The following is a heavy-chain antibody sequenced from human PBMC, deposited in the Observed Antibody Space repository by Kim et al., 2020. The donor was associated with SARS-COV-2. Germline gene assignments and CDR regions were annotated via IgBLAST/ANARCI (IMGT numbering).Heavy chain of an antibody. CDR1: GFIFSTYT. V-gene: IGHV3-64D*06. CDR2: ITTNGDSA. D-gene: IGHD3-10*01. J-gene: IGHJ4*02. CDR3: VRGPGSGSLLIDH. Sequence: GGSLRLSCSASGFIFSTYTLHWVRQAPGKGLQYVSGITTNGDSAYYAGSVKGRFTVSRDNSKNTLYLQMSSLRPDDTGVYYCVRGPGSGSLLIDHWGQGTLVTVSS.